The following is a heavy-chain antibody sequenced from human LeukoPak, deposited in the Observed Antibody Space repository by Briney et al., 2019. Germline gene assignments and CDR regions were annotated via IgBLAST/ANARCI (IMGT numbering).Heavy chain of an antibody. J-gene: IGHJ6*02. Sequence: GGSLRLSCAASGFISSNHMHWVRQAPGKGLEWVAFISYEGSDKYCGDSVKGRFTISRDNSKNTVYLQMVSLRAEDTAVYYCTREEGDMDVWGQGTTVAVSS. CDR1: GFISSNH. CDR2: ISYEGSDK. V-gene: IGHV3-30*03. CDR3: TREEGDMDV.